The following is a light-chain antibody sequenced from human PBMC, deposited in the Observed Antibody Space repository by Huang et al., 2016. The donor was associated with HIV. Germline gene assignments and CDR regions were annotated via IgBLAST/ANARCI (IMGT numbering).Light chain of an antibody. V-gene: IGKV1-6*01. J-gene: IGKJ5*01. CDR3: VQDYNYPIT. Sequence: AIQLTQSPSSLSASVGARVTITCRASQGIGNDLGWYQQRPGKAPKLLLYAASRLQSGVPSRFSGSGSGTVFTLTIRSLQPEDFATYYCVQDYNYPITFGQGTRLEI. CDR2: AAS. CDR1: QGIGND.